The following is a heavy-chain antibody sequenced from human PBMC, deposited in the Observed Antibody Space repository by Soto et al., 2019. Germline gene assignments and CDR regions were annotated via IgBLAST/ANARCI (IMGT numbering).Heavy chain of an antibody. V-gene: IGHV3-73*01. J-gene: IGHJ6*02. CDR1: GFTFSGSA. D-gene: IGHD2-15*01. Sequence: GGSLRLSCAASGFTFSGSAMHWVRQASGKGLEWVGRIRSKANSYATAYAASVKGRFTISRDDSKNTAYLQMNSLKTEDTAVYYCTRREDYYYGMDVWGQGTTVTVSS. CDR2: IRSKANSYAT. CDR3: TRREDYYYGMDV.